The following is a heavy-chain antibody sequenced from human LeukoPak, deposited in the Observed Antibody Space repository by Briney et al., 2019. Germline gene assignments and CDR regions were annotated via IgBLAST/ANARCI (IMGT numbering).Heavy chain of an antibody. D-gene: IGHD5-24*01. CDR2: INHSGST. CDR3: ARGEGARDGYNYEGPFYFDY. CDR1: GGPFSDYY. Sequence: SETLSLTCAVYGGPFSDYYWSWIRQPPGKGLEWIGRINHSGSTNYSPSLKSRATISVDTSKSQFSLELNSMTAADTAVYYCARGEGARDGYNYEGPFYFDYWGQGTLVTVSS. V-gene: IGHV4-34*01. J-gene: IGHJ4*02.